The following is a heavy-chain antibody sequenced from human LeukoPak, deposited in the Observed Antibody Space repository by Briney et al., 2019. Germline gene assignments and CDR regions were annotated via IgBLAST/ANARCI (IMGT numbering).Heavy chain of an antibody. J-gene: IGHJ4*02. V-gene: IGHV1-3*04. CDR3: AREGFGSGTNLEVGYFDS. Sequence: GASVQVSCKASGYTFTNYAMHWVRQAPGQGLEWMGWINTGGDTAYSQRFQGRVTIISDTSASTAYMDLSNLRCEDTAVYYCAREGFGSGTNLEVGYFDSWGQGSLVTVSS. CDR2: INTGGDT. D-gene: IGHD3-10*01. CDR1: GYTFTNYA.